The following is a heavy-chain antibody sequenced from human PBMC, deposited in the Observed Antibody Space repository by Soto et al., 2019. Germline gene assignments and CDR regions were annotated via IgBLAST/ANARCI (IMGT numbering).Heavy chain of an antibody. Sequence: SETLSLTCAVYGGSFSGYSWTWIRQPPGRGLEWIGEINHSITTNYSPSLKSRVTISVDTSKNQFSLRLTSVTAADTAVYYCARGQRFSDWFDPWGQGTLVTVSS. CDR2: INHSITT. V-gene: IGHV4-34*01. CDR3: ARGQRFSDWFDP. J-gene: IGHJ5*02. D-gene: IGHD3-3*01. CDR1: GGSFSGYS.